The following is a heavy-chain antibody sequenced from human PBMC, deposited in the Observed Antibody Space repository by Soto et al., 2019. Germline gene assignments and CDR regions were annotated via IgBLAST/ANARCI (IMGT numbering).Heavy chain of an antibody. D-gene: IGHD2-2*01. CDR3: AKDGDCSSTSCYDYYYYYYMDV. CDR2: ISYDGSNK. Sequence: GGSLRLSCAASGFTFSSYGMHWVRQAPGKGLEWVAVISYDGSNKYYADSVKGRFTISRDNSKNTLYLQMNSLRAEDTAVYYCAKDGDCSSTSCYDYYYYYYMDVWGKGTTVTVSS. J-gene: IGHJ6*03. CDR1: GFTFSSYG. V-gene: IGHV3-30*18.